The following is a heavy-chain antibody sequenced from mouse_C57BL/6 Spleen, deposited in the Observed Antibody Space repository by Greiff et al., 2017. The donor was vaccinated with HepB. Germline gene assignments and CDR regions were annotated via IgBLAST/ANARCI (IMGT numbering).Heavy chain of an antibody. CDR1: GYAFTNYL. J-gene: IGHJ4*01. D-gene: IGHD1-1*02. Sequence: QVQLKQSGAELVRPGTSVKVSCKASGYAFTNYLIEWVKQRPGQGLEWIGVINPGSGGTNYNEKFKGKATLTADKSSSTAYMQLSSLTSEDSAVYFCARWGVVKDYYAMDYWGQGTSVTVSS. V-gene: IGHV1-54*01. CDR3: ARWGVVKDYYAMDY. CDR2: INPGSGGT.